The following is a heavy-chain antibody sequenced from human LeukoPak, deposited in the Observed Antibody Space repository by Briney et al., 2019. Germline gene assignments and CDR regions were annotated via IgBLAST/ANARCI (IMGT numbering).Heavy chain of an antibody. D-gene: IGHD5-12*01. J-gene: IGHJ3*02. CDR2: INPSGGST. CDR3: ARDLVSGYDFGKNDAFDI. V-gene: IGHV1-46*01. CDR1: GYTFTSYY. Sequence: ASVKVSCKASGYTFTSYYMHWVRQAPGQGLEWMGIINPSGGSTSYAQKFQGRVTMTRDTSTSTVYKELSSLRSEDTAVYYCARDLVSGYDFGKNDAFDIWGQGTMVTVSS.